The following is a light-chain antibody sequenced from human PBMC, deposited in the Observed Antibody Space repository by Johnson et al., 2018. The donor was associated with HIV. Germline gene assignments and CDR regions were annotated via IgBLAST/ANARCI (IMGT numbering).Light chain of an antibody. V-gene: IGLV1-51*01. J-gene: IGLJ1*01. CDR2: DNN. CDR3: GTWDSSLSVFYV. CDR1: SSNIANNY. Sequence: QSVLTQPPSVSAAPGQKVTISCSGSSSNIANNYVSWYQQLPGTAPKLLIYDNNKRPSGIPDRFSGSKSGTSATLGITGLQTGDEADYYCGTWDSSLSVFYVFGTGTKVTVL.